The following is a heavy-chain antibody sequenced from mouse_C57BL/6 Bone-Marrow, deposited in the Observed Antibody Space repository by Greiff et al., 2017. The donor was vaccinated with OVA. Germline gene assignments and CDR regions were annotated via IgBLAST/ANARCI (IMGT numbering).Heavy chain of an antibody. CDR1: GYSITSGYY. Sequence: EVQRVESGPGLVKPSQSLSLTCSVTGYSITSGYYWNWIRQFPGNKLEWMGYISYDGSNNYNPSLKNRISITRDTSKNQFFLKLNSVTTEDTATYYCARDPEGQPLFDYWGQGTTLTVSS. J-gene: IGHJ2*01. D-gene: IGHD6-1*01. V-gene: IGHV3-6*01. CDR3: ARDPEGQPLFDY. CDR2: ISYDGSN.